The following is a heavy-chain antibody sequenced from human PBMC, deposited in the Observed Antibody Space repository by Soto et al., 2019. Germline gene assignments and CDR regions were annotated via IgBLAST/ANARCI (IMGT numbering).Heavy chain of an antibody. CDR1: GYTFTSYD. CDR2: ISAYNGNT. J-gene: IGHJ4*02. CDR3: ARSIAAAVDLDY. Sequence: ASVKVSCKASGYTFTSYDINWVRQATGQGLEWMGWISAYNGNTSYAQKLQGRVTMTTDTSTSTAYMEVRSLRSDDTAVYYCARSIAAAVDLDYWGQGTLVTVSS. V-gene: IGHV1-18*01. D-gene: IGHD6-13*01.